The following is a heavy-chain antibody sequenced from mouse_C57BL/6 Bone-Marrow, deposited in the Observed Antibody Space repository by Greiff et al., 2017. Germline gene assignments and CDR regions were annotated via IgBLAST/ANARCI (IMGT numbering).Heavy chain of an antibody. CDR3: TRGSYYYGSGDY. D-gene: IGHD1-1*01. J-gene: IGHJ2*01. Sequence: QVQLQQSGAELVRPGASVTLSCKASGYTFTAYEMHWVKQTPVHGLEWIGAIDPETGGTAYNQKFKGKAILTADKSSSTAYMELRSLTSEDSAVYYCTRGSYYYGSGDYWGQGTTLTVSS. CDR2: IDPETGGT. CDR1: GYTFTAYE. V-gene: IGHV1-15*01.